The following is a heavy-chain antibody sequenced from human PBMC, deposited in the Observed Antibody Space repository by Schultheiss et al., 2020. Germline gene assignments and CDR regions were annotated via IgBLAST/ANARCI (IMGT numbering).Heavy chain of an antibody. CDR3: ARLAQYSSHFDY. J-gene: IGHJ4*02. D-gene: IGHD6-6*01. CDR1: GGSISSYY. Sequence: SQTLSLTCTVSGGSISSYYWSWIRQPAGKGLEWIGEIYHSGSTNYNPSLKSRVTISVDKSKNQFSLKLSSVTAADTAVYYCARLAQYSSHFDYWGRGTVVTVSS. CDR2: IYHSGST. V-gene: IGHV4-59*08.